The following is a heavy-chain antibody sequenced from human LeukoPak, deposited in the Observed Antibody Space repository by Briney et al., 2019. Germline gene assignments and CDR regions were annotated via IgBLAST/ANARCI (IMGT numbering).Heavy chain of an antibody. CDR1: GGSFSGYY. J-gene: IGHJ3*02. CDR2: INHSGST. Sequence: SETLSLTCAVYGGSFSGYYWSWIRQPPGKGLEWIGEINHSGSTNYNPSLKSRVTISVDTSKNQFSLKLSSVTAADTAVYYCARRTLYDSSGYYSSGKFDIWGQGTMVTVSS. CDR3: ARRTLYDSSGYYSSGKFDI. V-gene: IGHV4-34*01. D-gene: IGHD3-22*01.